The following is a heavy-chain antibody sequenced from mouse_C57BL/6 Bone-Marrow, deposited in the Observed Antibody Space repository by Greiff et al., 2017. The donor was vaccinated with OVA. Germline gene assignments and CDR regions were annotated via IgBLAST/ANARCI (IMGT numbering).Heavy chain of an antibody. CDR1: GFPFSDYG. Sequence: EVKLVESGGGLVRPGGSLKFSCAASGFPFSDYGMHWVRQAPEKGLEWVAYISSGSSTIYYADTVKGRFTISRDNAKNTLFLQMTSLRSEDTAMYYCARMDYWGQGTSVTVSS. CDR3: ARMDY. V-gene: IGHV5-17*01. J-gene: IGHJ4*01. CDR2: ISSGSSTI.